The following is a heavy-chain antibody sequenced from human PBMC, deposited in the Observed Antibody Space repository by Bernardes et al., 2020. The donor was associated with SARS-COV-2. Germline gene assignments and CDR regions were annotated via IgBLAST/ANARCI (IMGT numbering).Heavy chain of an antibody. J-gene: IGHJ6*04. V-gene: IGHV3-23*01. CDR2: ISGSGGST. CDR1: GFIFSSYA. Sequence: GGSLRLSCAASGFIFSSYAMSWVRQAPGKGLEWVSAISGSGGSTYYADSVKGRFTIPRDNAKNTLYLQMNSLRAEDTAVYYCARAGLWDYYESSGQYYYDMDVWGKGTTVTV. CDR3: ARAGLWDYYESSGQYYYDMDV. D-gene: IGHD3-22*01.